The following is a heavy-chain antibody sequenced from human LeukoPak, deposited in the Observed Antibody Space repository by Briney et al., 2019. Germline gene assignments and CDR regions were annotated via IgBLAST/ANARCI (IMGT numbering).Heavy chain of an antibody. CDR2: IYYSGST. Sequence: SETPSLTCTVSGGSISSGGYYWSWIRQHPGKGLEWIGYIYYSGSTYYNPSLKSRVTISVDTSKNQFSLKLSSVTAADTAVYYCAKAAFGFQLTYWGQGTLVTVSS. CDR1: GGSISSGGYY. D-gene: IGHD3-3*01. CDR3: AKAAFGFQLTY. V-gene: IGHV4-31*03. J-gene: IGHJ4*02.